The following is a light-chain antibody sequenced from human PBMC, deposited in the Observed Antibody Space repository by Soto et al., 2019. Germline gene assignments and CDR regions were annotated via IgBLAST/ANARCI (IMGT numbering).Light chain of an antibody. CDR3: QSYDSSLSAVV. V-gene: IGLV1-40*01. J-gene: IGLJ2*01. CDR2: GNS. CDR1: SSNIGAGYD. Sequence: QSVLTQPHSVSGAPGQRVTISCTGSSSNIGAGYDVHWYQQLPGTAPKLLIYGNSNRPSGVPDRFSGSKSGTSASLAITGLQAEDEAVYYCQSYDSSLSAVVFGGGTKVTVL.